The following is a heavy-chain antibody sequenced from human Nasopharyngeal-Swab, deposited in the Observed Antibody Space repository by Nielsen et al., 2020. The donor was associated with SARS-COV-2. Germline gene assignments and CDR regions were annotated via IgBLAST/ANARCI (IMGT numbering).Heavy chain of an antibody. D-gene: IGHD6-13*01. CDR2: ISGSVGST. Sequence: GESLKISCAASGFTFSSYAMSWARQAPGKGLEWVSSISGSVGSTYYADSVKGRFTISRDNSKNTLSLQMNSLRAEDTAVYYCAKDGEEQQLVRYFQHWGQGTLVTVSS. V-gene: IGHV3-23*01. CDR3: AKDGEEQQLVRYFQH. CDR1: GFTFSSYA. J-gene: IGHJ1*01.